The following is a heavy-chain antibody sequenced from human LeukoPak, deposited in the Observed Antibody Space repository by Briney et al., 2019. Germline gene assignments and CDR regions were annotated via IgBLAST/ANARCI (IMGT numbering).Heavy chain of an antibody. CDR1: GGSISNYY. V-gene: IGHV4-59*08. J-gene: IGHJ4*02. CDR3: ARHGAGYSFDF. CDR2: MFDSGRT. D-gene: IGHD5-12*01. Sequence: SSETLSLTCAVSGGSISNYYWSWIRQPPGKGLECIGYMFDSGRTNYNPSLKSRVTISVDMSKNQFSLKLRSVTAADTAVYYCARHGAGYSFDFWGQGTLVTVSS.